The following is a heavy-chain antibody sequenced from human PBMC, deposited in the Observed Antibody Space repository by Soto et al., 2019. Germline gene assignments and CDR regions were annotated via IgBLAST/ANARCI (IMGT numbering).Heavy chain of an antibody. D-gene: IGHD3-10*01. Sequence: ASVKVSCKASGYTFTSYYMHWVRQAPGQGLEWMGIINPSGGSTSYAQKFQGRVTMTRDTSTSTVYMELSSLRSEDTAVYYCARVRGLAGSGSKEPPYYFDYWGQGTLVTVSS. CDR2: INPSGGST. CDR3: ARVRGLAGSGSKEPPYYFDY. CDR1: GYTFTSYY. V-gene: IGHV1-46*01. J-gene: IGHJ4*02.